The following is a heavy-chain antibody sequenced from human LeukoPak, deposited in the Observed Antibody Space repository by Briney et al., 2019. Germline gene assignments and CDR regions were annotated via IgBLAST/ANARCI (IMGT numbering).Heavy chain of an antibody. CDR2: INPNSGGT. Sequence: GASVKVSCKASGYTFTGYYMHWVRQAPGQGLEWMGWINPNSGGTNYAQKFQGRVTMTTDTSTSTAYMELRSLRSDDTAVYYCARAVEENWFDPWGQGTLVTVSS. J-gene: IGHJ5*02. CDR1: GYTFTGYY. CDR3: ARAVEENWFDP. V-gene: IGHV1-2*02. D-gene: IGHD4-23*01.